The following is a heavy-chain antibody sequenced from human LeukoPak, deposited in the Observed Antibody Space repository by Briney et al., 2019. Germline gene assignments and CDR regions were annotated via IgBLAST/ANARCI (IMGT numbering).Heavy chain of an antibody. V-gene: IGHV3-30*18. CDR1: GFTFSSYG. J-gene: IGHJ3*02. D-gene: IGHD3-9*01. CDR2: ISYDGSNK. Sequence: GGSLRLSCAASGFTFSSYGMHWVRQAPGKGLEWVAVISYDGSNKYYADSVKGRFTISRDNSKSTLYLQMNSLRAEDTAVYYCAKGDYDILTGRPWGDAFDIWGQGTMVTVSS. CDR3: AKGDYDILTGRPWGDAFDI.